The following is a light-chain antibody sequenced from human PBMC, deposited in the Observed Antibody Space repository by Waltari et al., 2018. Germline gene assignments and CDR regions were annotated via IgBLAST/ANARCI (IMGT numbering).Light chain of an antibody. J-gene: IGLJ3*02. CDR1: SSDVGGYDS. V-gene: IGLV2-14*01. CDR3: SSYTSSSSWV. Sequence: QSALTQPASVSGSPGQSITISCTGTSSDVGGYDSVSWYQQHPGKAPKLMIYEVSNRPSGVSSLFSGSKSANTASLTISGRQAEDEADYYCSSYTSSSSWVFGGGTKLTFL. CDR2: EVS.